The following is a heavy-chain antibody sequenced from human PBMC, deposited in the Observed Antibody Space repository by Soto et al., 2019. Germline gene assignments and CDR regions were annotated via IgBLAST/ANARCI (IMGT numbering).Heavy chain of an antibody. Sequence: GESLKISCKASEYSFTNFWIGWLRQKPGKGLEWMGIIYTSNSETRYRPSFQGQVTMSVDKSTATAYLQWSSLKASDTAVYYCARPGGSGTFYKFDFWGQGTPVTVSS. CDR1: EYSFTNFW. J-gene: IGHJ4*02. CDR3: ARPGGSGTFYKFDF. V-gene: IGHV5-51*01. D-gene: IGHD3-10*01. CDR2: IYTSNSET.